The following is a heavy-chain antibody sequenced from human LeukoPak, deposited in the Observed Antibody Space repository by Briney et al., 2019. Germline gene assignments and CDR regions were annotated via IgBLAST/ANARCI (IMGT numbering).Heavy chain of an antibody. V-gene: IGHV3-23*01. CDR2: ISDSAADT. CDR1: GCTFSSYG. J-gene: IGHJ2*01. Sequence: GGSLRLSCAASGCTFSSYGMSWVRQAPGKGLEWVSGISDSAADTYYADSVKGRFTISRDNSKNTLFLQMNSLRAEDTAVYYCAKAQSVTVTMDWYFDLWGRGTQVSVSS. CDR3: AKAQSVTVTMDWYFDL. D-gene: IGHD4-17*01.